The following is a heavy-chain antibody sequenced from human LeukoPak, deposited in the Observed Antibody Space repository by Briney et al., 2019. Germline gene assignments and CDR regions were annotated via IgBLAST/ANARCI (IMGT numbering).Heavy chain of an antibody. CDR3: ATEYYYDSSGYYSLSY. D-gene: IGHD3-22*01. CDR2: INPNSGGT. J-gene: IGHJ4*02. CDR1: GYTFTVYY. Sequence: ASVTVSFKASGYTFTVYYMHWVRQAPGQGLGWVGWINPNSGGTNYSQKFQGRVTMTRDTSISTAYMELSRLRSDDTAVYYCATEYYYDSSGYYSLSYWGQGTLVTVSS. V-gene: IGHV1-2*02.